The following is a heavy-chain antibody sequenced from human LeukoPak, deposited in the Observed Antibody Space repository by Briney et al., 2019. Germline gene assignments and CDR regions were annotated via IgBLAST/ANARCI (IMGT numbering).Heavy chain of an antibody. D-gene: IGHD3-10*01. V-gene: IGHV3-53*01. CDR3: ARVNFGAFDI. CDR2: IYSGGST. CDR1: GFTVSSNY. Sequence: GGSLRLSCAASGFTVSSNYMSWVRQAPGKGLEWVSVIYSGGSTYYADSVKGRFTISRDNSKNTLYLQMSSLRAEDTAVYYCARVNFGAFDIWGQGTMVTVSS. J-gene: IGHJ3*02.